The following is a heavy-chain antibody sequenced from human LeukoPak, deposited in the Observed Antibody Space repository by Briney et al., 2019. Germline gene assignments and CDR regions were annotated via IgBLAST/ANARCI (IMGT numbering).Heavy chain of an antibody. Sequence: SETLSLTCTVSGGSISSGSYYWSCIRQPAGKGLEWIGRIYTSGSTNYNPSLKSRVTISVDTSKNQFSLKLSSVTAADTAVYYCARDPAGLQYYYYYMDVWGKGTTVTVSS. J-gene: IGHJ6*03. CDR3: ARDPAGLQYYYYYMDV. D-gene: IGHD4-11*01. CDR1: GGSISSGSYY. V-gene: IGHV4-61*02. CDR2: IYTSGST.